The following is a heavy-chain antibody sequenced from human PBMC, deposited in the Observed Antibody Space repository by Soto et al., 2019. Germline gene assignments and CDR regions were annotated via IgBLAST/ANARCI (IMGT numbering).Heavy chain of an antibody. CDR2: IYHSGST. J-gene: IGHJ5*02. V-gene: IGHV4-4*02. Sequence: SETLSLTCAVSGGSISSSNWWSWVRQPPGKGLEWIGEIYHSGSTNYNPSLKSRVTISVDKSKNQFSLKLSSVTAADTAVYYCARGLGYSYGLRWFDPWGQGTLVTVS. CDR1: GGSISSSNW. CDR3: ARGLGYSYGLRWFDP. D-gene: IGHD5-18*01.